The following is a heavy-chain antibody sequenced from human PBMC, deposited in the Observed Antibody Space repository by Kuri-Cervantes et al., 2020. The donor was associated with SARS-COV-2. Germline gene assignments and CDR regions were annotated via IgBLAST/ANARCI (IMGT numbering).Heavy chain of an antibody. J-gene: IGHJ4*02. CDR3: ARDGYNYGY. D-gene: IGHD5-24*01. CDR2: IKQDGSEE. CDR1: GFIFSNYW. V-gene: IGHV3-7*01. Sequence: GESLKISCAASGFIFSNYWMTWVRQAPGKGLEWVANIKQDGSEEFYVDSVKGRFTVSRDNAKNSLYLQMNSLRAEDTAVYYCARDGYNYGYWGQGTLVTVSS.